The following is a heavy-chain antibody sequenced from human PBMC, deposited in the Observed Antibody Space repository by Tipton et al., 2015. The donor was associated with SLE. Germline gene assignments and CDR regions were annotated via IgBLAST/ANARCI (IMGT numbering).Heavy chain of an antibody. CDR2: IYSSGRT. D-gene: IGHD2-21*01. V-gene: IGHV4-4*07. CDR3: AREVITITDSDAFDI. CDR1: GGAISTFY. J-gene: IGHJ3*02. Sequence: TLSLTCTVSGGAISTFYWSWIRQSAGKGLEWIGRIYSSGRTNYNPSLKSRVTMSVDTSRKQLSLKQRSATAADTAVYYCAREVITITDSDAFDIWGQGTMVTVSS.